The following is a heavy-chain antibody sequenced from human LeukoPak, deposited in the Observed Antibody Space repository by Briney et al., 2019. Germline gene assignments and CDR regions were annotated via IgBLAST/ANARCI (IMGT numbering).Heavy chain of an antibody. CDR3: AKGVGLGGMDV. CDR2: VSYDGRDK. Sequence: GGSLRLSCAASGFGFTTYGMHWVRQAPGKGLEWVAYVSYDGRDKQYGDSVKGRYTISRDNSKNMVYLQMNSLTAEDSAVHYCAKGVGLGGMDVWGQGTTVIVSS. V-gene: IGHV3-30*02. D-gene: IGHD1-26*01. J-gene: IGHJ6*02. CDR1: GFGFTTYG.